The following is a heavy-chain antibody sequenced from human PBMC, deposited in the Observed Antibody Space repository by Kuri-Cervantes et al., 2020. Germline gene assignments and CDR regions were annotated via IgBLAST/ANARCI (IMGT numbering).Heavy chain of an antibody. J-gene: IGHJ4*02. CDR1: GGSISTYY. Sequence: GSLRLSCSVSGGSISTYYWTWIRQPLGKGLEWIGFVYSSGTTTYNPSLKSRVTISIDTSKNQFSLRLSSVTAADTAVYYCARGGWSLDYWGQGTLVTVSS. CDR2: VYSSGTT. D-gene: IGHD2-15*01. CDR3: ARGGWSLDY. V-gene: IGHV4-59*12.